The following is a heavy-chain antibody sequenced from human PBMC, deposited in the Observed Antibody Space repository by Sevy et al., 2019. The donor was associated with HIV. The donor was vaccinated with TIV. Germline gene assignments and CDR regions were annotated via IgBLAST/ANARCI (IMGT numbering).Heavy chain of an antibody. V-gene: IGHV6-1*01. D-gene: IGHD3-22*01. CDR3: ARARDYYDSSGYFDY. CDR1: GDSVSSNSAA. CDR2: TYYRSKWYN. Sequence: QSQTLSLTCAISGDSVSSNSAAWNWIRQSPSRGLEWLGRTYYRSKWYNDYAVSVKSRITINPDTSKNQFSLQLNSVTPEDTAVYYCARARDYYDSSGYFDYWGQGTLVTVSS. J-gene: IGHJ4*02.